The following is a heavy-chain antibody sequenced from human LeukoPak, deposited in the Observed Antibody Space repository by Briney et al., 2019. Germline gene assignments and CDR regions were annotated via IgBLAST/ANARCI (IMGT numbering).Heavy chain of an antibody. V-gene: IGHV4-61*02. J-gene: IGHJ4*02. D-gene: IGHD1-7*01. CDR3: ARDMETGTTDY. CDR1: GGSISSGSYY. Sequence: SETLSLTCTVSGGSISSGSYYWSWIRQPAGKGLEWIGRIYTSGSTNYNPSLKSRVTISVDTSKNQFSLKLSSVTAADTAVYYCARDMETGTTDYWGQGTLVAVSS. CDR2: IYTSGST.